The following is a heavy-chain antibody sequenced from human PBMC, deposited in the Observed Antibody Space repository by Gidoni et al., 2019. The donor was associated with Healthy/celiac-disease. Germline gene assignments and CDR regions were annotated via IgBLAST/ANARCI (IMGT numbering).Heavy chain of an antibody. CDR2: INPNSGGT. J-gene: IGHJ4*02. D-gene: IGHD3-16*02. Sequence: LEWMGWINPNSGGTNYAQKFQGRVTMTRDTSTSTAYMELSRLRSDDTAVYYCARAPLRLGELSYFDYWGQGTLVTVSS. V-gene: IGHV1-2*02. CDR3: ARAPLRLGELSYFDY.